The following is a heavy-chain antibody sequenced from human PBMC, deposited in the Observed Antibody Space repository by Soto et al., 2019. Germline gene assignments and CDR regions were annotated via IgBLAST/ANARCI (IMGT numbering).Heavy chain of an antibody. J-gene: IGHJ5*02. V-gene: IGHV3-23*01. D-gene: IGHD6-25*01. CDR1: GFTFSSYA. Sequence: GALRLSCAASGFTFSSYAMSWVRQAPGKGLEWVSAISGSGGSTYYADSVKGRFTISRDNSKNTLYLQMNSLRAEDTAVYYCAKDLGAADWFDPWGQGTLVTVSS. CDR2: ISGSGGST. CDR3: AKDLGAADWFDP.